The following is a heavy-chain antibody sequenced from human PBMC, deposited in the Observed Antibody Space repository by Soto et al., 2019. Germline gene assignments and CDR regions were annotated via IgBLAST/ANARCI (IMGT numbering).Heavy chain of an antibody. Sequence: QVQLVQSGAEVKKPGSSVRVSCRTSGGTFKNYGFSWVRQAPGQGLEWMGGIFPMYGIANYGQIFQGRVTITADASTSTAYMELRSLKTDDTAVYYCAGELGAAGCDHWGQGTQVTVSS. V-gene: IGHV1-69*12. J-gene: IGHJ4*02. CDR1: GGTFKNYG. D-gene: IGHD6-13*01. CDR2: IFPMYGIA. CDR3: AGELGAAGCDH.